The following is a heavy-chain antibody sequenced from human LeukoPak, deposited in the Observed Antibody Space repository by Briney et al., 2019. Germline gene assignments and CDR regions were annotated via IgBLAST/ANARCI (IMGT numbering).Heavy chain of an antibody. CDR1: GFTFSNYA. J-gene: IGHJ4*02. Sequence: GGSLRLSCAASGFTFSNYAMNWVRQPPGKGLEWVSTIRGSGDSTYYADSVKGRFTISRDNSKNTLYLQMNSLRAEDTAVYYCAKTWGVLRYDYWGQGTLVTVSS. V-gene: IGHV3-23*01. D-gene: IGHD4/OR15-4a*01. CDR3: AKTWGVLRYDY. CDR2: IRGSGDST.